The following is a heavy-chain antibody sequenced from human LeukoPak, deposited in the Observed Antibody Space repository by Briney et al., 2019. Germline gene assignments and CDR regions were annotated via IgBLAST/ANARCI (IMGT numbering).Heavy chain of an antibody. D-gene: IGHD1-26*01. Sequence: GASVKVSCKASGYTFTGYYMHWVRQAPGQGLEWMGWINPNSGGTNYAQKFQGRVTMTRDTSISIAYMELSRLRSDDTAVYYCATTTKWELLYYFDYWGQGTLVTVSS. J-gene: IGHJ4*02. CDR3: ATTTKWELLYYFDY. V-gene: IGHV1-2*02. CDR1: GYTFTGYY. CDR2: INPNSGGT.